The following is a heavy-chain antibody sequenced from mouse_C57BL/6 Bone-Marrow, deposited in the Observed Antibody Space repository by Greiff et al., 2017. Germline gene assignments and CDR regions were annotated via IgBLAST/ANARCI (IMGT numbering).Heavy chain of an antibody. Sequence: VQLQQSGAELVRPGASVKLSCTASGFNIKDDYMHWVKQRPEQGLEWIGWIDPENGDTEYASKFQGKATITADTSSNTAYLQLRSLTSEDTAVYYCTTWGGREFAYWGQGTLVTVSA. CDR1: GFNIKDDY. V-gene: IGHV14-4*01. J-gene: IGHJ3*01. D-gene: IGHD3-3*01. CDR2: IDPENGDT. CDR3: TTWGGREFAY.